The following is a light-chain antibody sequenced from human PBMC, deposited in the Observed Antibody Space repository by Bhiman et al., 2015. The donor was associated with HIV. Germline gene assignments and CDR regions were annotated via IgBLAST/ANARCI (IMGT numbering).Light chain of an antibody. V-gene: IGLV3-25*02. J-gene: IGLJ2*01. CDR1: ALPKQY. CDR2: KDS. CDR3: QSADSVSGHGVV. Sequence: SYELTQPPSVSVSPGQTARITCSGDALPKQYAYWYQQKPGQAPVLVIYKDSQRPSGIPERFSGSSSGTTVTLTISGVQAEDEAAYYCQSADSVSGHGVVFGGGTKLTVL.